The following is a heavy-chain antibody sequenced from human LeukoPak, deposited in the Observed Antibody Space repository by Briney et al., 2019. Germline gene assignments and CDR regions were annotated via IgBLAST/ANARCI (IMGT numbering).Heavy chain of an antibody. CDR1: GFTFTSSA. CDR2: IVVGSGNT. CDR3: AADSSGWYEASRYYYYYYMDV. V-gene: IGHV1-58*01. J-gene: IGHJ6*03. Sequence: SVKVSCKASGFTFTSSAVQWVRQARGQRLEWIGWIVVGSGNTNYAQKFQERVTITRDMSTSTAYMELSSLRSEDTAVYYCAADSSGWYEASRYYYYYYMDVWGKGATVTVSS. D-gene: IGHD6-19*01.